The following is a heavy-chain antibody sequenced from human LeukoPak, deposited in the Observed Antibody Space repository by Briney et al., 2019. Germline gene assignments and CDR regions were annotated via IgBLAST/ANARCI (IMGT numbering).Heavy chain of an antibody. CDR2: ISYDGSNK. CDR1: GFTFSSYG. J-gene: IGHJ4*02. CDR3: AKSGDPRLHCSSTSCYIDY. Sequence: GGSLRLSCAASGFTFSSYGMHWVRQAPGKGLEWVAVISYDGSNKYYADSVKGRFTISRDNSKNTLYLQMNSLRAEDTAVYYCAKSGDPRLHCSSTSCYIDYWGQGTLVTVSS. V-gene: IGHV3-30*18. D-gene: IGHD2-2*02.